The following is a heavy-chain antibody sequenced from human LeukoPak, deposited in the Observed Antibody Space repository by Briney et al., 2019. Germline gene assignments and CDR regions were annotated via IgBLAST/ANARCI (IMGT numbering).Heavy chain of an antibody. CDR1: GFTFSSYA. CDR2: ISGSGGST. V-gene: IGHV3-23*01. D-gene: IGHD6-13*01. Sequence: GGSLRLSCAASGFTFSSYAMSWVRQPPGKGLEWVSAISGSGGSTYNADSVKGRFTISRDNSKNTLYLQLSSLRAEDTAVYHRSTSGSWGNRFDPLGQGTLVTVSS. J-gene: IGHJ5*02. CDR3: STSGSWGNRFDP.